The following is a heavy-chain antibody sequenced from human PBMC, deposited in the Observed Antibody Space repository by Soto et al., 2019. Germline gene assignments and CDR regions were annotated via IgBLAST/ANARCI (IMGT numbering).Heavy chain of an antibody. D-gene: IGHD3-10*01. CDR3: ASSMVRGVISYYYYYGMDV. J-gene: IGHJ6*02. CDR1: GFTFSSYS. V-gene: IGHV3-21*01. Sequence: GGSLRLSCAASGFTFSSYSINWVRQAPGKGLEWVSSISSSSSYIYYADSVKGRFTISRDNAKNSLYLLMNSLRAEDTAVYYCASSMVRGVISYYYYYGMDVWGQGTTVTVSS. CDR2: ISSSSSYI.